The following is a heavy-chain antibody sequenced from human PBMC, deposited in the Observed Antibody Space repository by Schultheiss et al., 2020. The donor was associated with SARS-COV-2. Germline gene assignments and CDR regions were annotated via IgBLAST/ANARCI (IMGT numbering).Heavy chain of an antibody. CDR3: ARGGVLGKRWFDP. V-gene: IGHV4-34*01. CDR2: INHSGST. D-gene: IGHD7-27*01. CDR1: GGSFSGYY. J-gene: IGHJ5*02. Sequence: SETLSLTCAVYGGSFSGYYWSWIRQPPGKGLEWIGEINHSGSTNYNPSLKSRVTISVDTSKNQFSLKLSSVTAADTAVYYCARGGVLGKRWFDPWGQGTLVTVS.